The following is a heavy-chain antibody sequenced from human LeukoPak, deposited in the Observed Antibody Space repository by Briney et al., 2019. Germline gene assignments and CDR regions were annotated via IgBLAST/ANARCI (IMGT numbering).Heavy chain of an antibody. CDR1: GRSISSYY. V-gene: IGHV4-59*01. CDR3: AREFGGGMDV. Sequence: SETLSLTCTVSGRSISSYYWSWIRQPPGKGLEWIGYIYYSGSTNYNPSLKSRVTISVDTSKNQFSLKLSSVTAADTAVYYCAREFGGGMDVWGQGTTVTVSS. D-gene: IGHD3-10*01. CDR2: IYYSGST. J-gene: IGHJ6*02.